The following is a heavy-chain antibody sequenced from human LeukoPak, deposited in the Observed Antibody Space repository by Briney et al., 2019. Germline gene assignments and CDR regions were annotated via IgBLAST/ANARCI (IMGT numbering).Heavy chain of an antibody. V-gene: IGHV4-31*03. J-gene: IGHJ4*02. CDR3: ARAGGFFSPFGY. CDR2: IYYSGST. D-gene: IGHD3-16*01. Sequence: SETLSLTCTVSGGSISSGGHYWSWIRQHPGDGLEWIGYIYYSGSTYYNPSLKSRVTISIDTSKNQFSLKLSSVTAADTAVYYCARAGGFFSPFGYWGQGTLVTVSS. CDR1: GGSISSGGHY.